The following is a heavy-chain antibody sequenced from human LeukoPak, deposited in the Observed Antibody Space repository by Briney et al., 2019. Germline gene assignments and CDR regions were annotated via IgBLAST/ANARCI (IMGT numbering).Heavy chain of an antibody. CDR2: ISTGSRYI. CDR1: GFTLSNYD. D-gene: IGHD2-2*01. Sequence: GWSLRLSCAASGFTLSNYDMNWVRQAPGKGLEWVSSISTGSRYIYYTDSLRGRFTISRDDAKNTLYLQMNSLRAEDTAVYYCARADCSSSTCYLRRSWFDPWGQGTLVTVSS. J-gene: IGHJ5*02. CDR3: ARADCSSSTCYLRRSWFDP. V-gene: IGHV3-21*06.